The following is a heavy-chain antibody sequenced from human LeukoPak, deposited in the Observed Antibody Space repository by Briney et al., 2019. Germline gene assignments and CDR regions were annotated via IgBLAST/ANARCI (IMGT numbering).Heavy chain of an antibody. CDR2: ISGTSGNT. D-gene: IGHD3-3*01. V-gene: IGHV3-21*01. Sequence: GGSLRLSCAASGFTFSIYAMSWVRQAPGKGLEWVSSISGTSGNTYYADSVKGRFTISRDNAKNSLYLQMNSLRAEDTAVYYCARDSRGMAYYDFWSGYWASPFDYWGQGTLVTVSS. CDR1: GFTFSIYA. CDR3: ARDSRGMAYYDFWSGYWASPFDY. J-gene: IGHJ4*02.